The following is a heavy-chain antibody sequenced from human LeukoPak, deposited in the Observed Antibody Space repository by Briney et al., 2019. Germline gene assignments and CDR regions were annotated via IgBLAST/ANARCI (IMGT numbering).Heavy chain of an antibody. CDR1: GGSISSSSYY. V-gene: IGHV4-39*01. D-gene: IGHD2-15*01. J-gene: IGHJ3*02. Sequence: PSETLSLTCTVSGGSISSSSYYWGWIRQPPGKGLEWIGSIYYSGSTYYNPSLKSRVTISVDTSKNQFSLKLSSVTAADTAVYYCVVVPGAFDIWGQGTMVTVSS. CDR3: VVVPGAFDI. CDR2: IYYSGST.